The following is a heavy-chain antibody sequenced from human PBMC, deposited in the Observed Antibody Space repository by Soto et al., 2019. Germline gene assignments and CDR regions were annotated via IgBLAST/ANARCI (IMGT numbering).Heavy chain of an antibody. D-gene: IGHD3-22*01. CDR2: ISSNGGST. Sequence: LRLSCAASGFTFSSYAMHWVRQAPGKGLEYVSAISSNGGSTYYANSVKGRFTISRDNSKNTLYLQMGSLRAEDVAVYYCARLKVYYDSSGYYEYFDYWGQGTLVTVSS. J-gene: IGHJ4*02. CDR3: ARLKVYYDSSGYYEYFDY. V-gene: IGHV3-64*01. CDR1: GFTFSSYA.